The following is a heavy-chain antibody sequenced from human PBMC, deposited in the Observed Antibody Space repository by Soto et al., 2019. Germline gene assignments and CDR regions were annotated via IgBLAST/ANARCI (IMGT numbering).Heavy chain of an antibody. Sequence: GGSLRLSCAASGFTFSGSAMHWVRQASGKGLEWVGRIRSKANSYATAYAASVKGRFTISRDDSKNTAYLQMNSLKTEDTAVYYCTSGRGGTPEAKIAARPVYYYYYYMDVWGKGTTVTVSS. CDR1: GFTFSGSA. CDR2: IRSKANSYAT. J-gene: IGHJ6*03. D-gene: IGHD6-6*01. CDR3: TSGRGGTPEAKIAARPVYYYYYYMDV. V-gene: IGHV3-73*01.